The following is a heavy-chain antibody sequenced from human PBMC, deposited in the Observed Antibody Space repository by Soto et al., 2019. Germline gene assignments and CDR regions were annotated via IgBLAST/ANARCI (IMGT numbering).Heavy chain of an antibody. V-gene: IGHV4-61*01. CDR3: ARDPWFDP. CDR2: SYYSGST. CDR1: GGSVSSGTYY. Sequence: KPSETLSLTCTVSGGSVSSGTYYWSWIRQPPGKGLEWIGYSYYSGSTNYNPSLKSRVTISVDTSKNQFSLKLSSVTAADTAVYYCARDPWFDPWGQGTLVTVSA. J-gene: IGHJ5*02.